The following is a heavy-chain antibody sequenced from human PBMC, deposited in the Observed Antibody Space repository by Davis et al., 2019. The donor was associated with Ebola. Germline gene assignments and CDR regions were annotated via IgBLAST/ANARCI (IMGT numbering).Heavy chain of an antibody. J-gene: IGHJ6*04. CDR2: FGTGGDT. V-gene: IGHV3-23*01. Sequence: GGSLRLSCAASGFTFSSYAMSWVRQAPGKGLEWVSTFGTGGDTYYADSVRGRFTLSRDNAKNSVFLEMNSLSVEDTAVYYCARDWAGLDVWGKGTTVTVSS. CDR1: GFTFSSYA. CDR3: ARDWAGLDV. D-gene: IGHD3-16*01.